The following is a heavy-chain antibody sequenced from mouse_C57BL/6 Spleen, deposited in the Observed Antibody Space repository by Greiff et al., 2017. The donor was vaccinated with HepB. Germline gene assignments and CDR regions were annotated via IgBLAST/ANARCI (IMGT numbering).Heavy chain of an antibody. CDR3: ARWKVVATRYFDV. D-gene: IGHD1-1*01. V-gene: IGHV1-82*01. Sequence: QVQLQQSGPELVKPGASVKISCKASGYAFSSSWMNWVKQRPGKGLEWIGRIYPGDGDTNYNGKFKGKATLTADKSSSTAYMQLSSLTSEDSAVYFCARWKVVATRYFDVWGTGTTVTVSS. CDR2: IYPGDGDT. J-gene: IGHJ1*03. CDR1: GYAFSSSW.